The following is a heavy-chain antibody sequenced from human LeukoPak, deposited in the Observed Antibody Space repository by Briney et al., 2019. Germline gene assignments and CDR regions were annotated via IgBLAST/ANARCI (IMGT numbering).Heavy chain of an antibody. J-gene: IGHJ4*02. CDR3: AHLNRPTRYCSGGSCYLFDY. Sequence: SGPTLVKPTQTLTLTCTFSGFSLSTNGVGVGWIRQPPGKALEWLALIYWDDDKRYSPSLKSRLTITKDTSKNQVVLTMTNMDPVDTATYYRAHLNRPTRYCSGGSCYLFDYWGQGTLVTVSS. CDR2: IYWDDDK. D-gene: IGHD2-15*01. V-gene: IGHV2-5*02. CDR1: GFSLSTNGVG.